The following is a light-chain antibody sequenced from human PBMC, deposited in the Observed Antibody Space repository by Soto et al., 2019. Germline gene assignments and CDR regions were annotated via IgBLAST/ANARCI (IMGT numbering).Light chain of an antibody. Sequence: EVVMTRSPATLSVSPGERVTFSCRASQSVSSYLAWYQQKPGQAPRLLIFGASTRAAGFPDRFSGSGSGTDFTLTIDRLEPEDFAVYYCQQYGSSLITFGQGTKVDIK. CDR2: GAS. V-gene: IGKV3-20*01. CDR3: QQYGSSLIT. J-gene: IGKJ1*01. CDR1: QSVSSY.